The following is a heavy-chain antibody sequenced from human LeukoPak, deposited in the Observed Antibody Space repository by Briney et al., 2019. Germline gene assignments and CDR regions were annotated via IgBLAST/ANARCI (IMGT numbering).Heavy chain of an antibody. V-gene: IGHV3-43*02. Sequence: GGSLRLSCAASGFTFDDPAMHWVRQAPGKGLEWVSLSGNDGSTKYADSVKGRFTISRDSSKNSLYLEMNSLRTEDTALYHCASQTKHYYGSGSYWSAFDIWGQGTMVIVSS. CDR3: ASQTKHYYGSGSYWSAFDI. CDR1: GFTFDDPA. D-gene: IGHD3-10*01. CDR2: SGNDGST. J-gene: IGHJ3*02.